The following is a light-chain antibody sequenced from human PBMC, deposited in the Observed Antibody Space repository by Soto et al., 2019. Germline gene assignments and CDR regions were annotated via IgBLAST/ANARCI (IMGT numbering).Light chain of an antibody. J-gene: IGKJ4*01. Sequence: PGERATLSCRASQSVSSYLTWYQQKPGQTPRLLIYDASNRATGIPARFSGSGSGTDFTLTISSLEPEDFAVYYCQQRSNWPFTFGGGTKVEIK. CDR3: QQRSNWPFT. V-gene: IGKV3-11*01. CDR2: DAS. CDR1: QSVSSY.